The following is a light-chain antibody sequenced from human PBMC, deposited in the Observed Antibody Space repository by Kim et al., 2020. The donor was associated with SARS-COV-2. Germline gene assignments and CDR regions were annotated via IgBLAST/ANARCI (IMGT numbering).Light chain of an antibody. Sequence: PLSPGERATLSCRASQSVSNYLAWYQQKPGQAPRLLIYDASNRATGIPARFSGSGSGTDFTLTISSLEPEDFAVYYCQQRSKWCTFGQGTKVDIK. CDR1: QSVSNY. CDR3: QQRSKWCT. V-gene: IGKV3-11*01. J-gene: IGKJ2*02. CDR2: DAS.